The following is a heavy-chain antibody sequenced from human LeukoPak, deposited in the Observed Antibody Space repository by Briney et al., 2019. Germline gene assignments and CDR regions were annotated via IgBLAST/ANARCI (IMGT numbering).Heavy chain of an antibody. CDR2: ISSSSNYV. Sequence: GGSLRLSCAASGFTFSTFPMNWVRQAPGKGLEWVSSISSSSNYVYYAESVKGRFTISRDDAKSSLYLQMNSLRAEDTAVYYCARGSRPYDILTGYYRGFDPWGQGSLVTVSS. D-gene: IGHD3-9*01. V-gene: IGHV3-21*01. CDR1: GFTFSTFP. J-gene: IGHJ5*02. CDR3: ARGSRPYDILTGYYRGFDP.